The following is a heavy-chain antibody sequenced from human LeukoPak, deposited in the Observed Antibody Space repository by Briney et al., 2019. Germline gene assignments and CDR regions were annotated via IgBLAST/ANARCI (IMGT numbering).Heavy chain of an antibody. D-gene: IGHD4-11*01. J-gene: IGHJ5*02. V-gene: IGHV4-31*03. CDR1: GGSISSGGYY. CDR2: IYYSGST. CDR3: ARELKYSNYVFWFDP. Sequence: SQTLSLTCTVSGGSISSGGYYWSWIGQHPGKGLEWIGYIYYSGSTYYNPSLKSRVTISVDTSKNQFSLKLSSVTAADTAVYYCARELKYSNYVFWFDPWGQGTLVTVSS.